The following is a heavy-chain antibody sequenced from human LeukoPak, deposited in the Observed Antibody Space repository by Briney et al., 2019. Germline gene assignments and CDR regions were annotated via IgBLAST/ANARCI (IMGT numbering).Heavy chain of an antibody. CDR2: IYYSETT. D-gene: IGHD3-10*01. CDR1: GGSISSSSYY. Sequence: SETLSLACTVSGGSISSSSYYWGWIRQPPGKGLEWIGSIYYSETTYYNPSLKSRVTISVDTSKNQFSLRLSSVTAADTAVYYCARQRYYGSGSYSLNWFDPWGQGTLVTVSS. CDR3: ARQRYYGSGSYSLNWFDP. J-gene: IGHJ5*02. V-gene: IGHV4-39*01.